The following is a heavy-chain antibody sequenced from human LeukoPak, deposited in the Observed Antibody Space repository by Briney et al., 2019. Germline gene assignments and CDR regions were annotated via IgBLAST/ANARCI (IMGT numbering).Heavy chain of an antibody. V-gene: IGHV1-3*01. Sequence: ASVKVSCKASGYTFTSYAMHWVRQAPGQRLEWMGWINAGNGNTKYSQKFQGRVTITRDTSASTAYMELSSLRSEDTAVYYCARVGRGYSNLDYWGQGTLVTVSS. J-gene: IGHJ4*02. CDR1: GYTFTSYA. D-gene: IGHD4-11*01. CDR2: INAGNGNT. CDR3: ARVGRGYSNLDY.